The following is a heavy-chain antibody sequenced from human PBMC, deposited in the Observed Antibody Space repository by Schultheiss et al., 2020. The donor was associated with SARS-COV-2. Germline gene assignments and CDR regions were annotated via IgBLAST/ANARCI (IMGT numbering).Heavy chain of an antibody. CDR1: GGSISSGGYY. J-gene: IGHJ4*02. CDR3: ARATAFYGDYVMVRYYFDY. CDR2: INHSGST. D-gene: IGHD4-17*01. V-gene: IGHV4-61*08. Sequence: SETLSLTCAVSGGSISSGGYYWSWIRQPPGKGLEWIGEINHSGSTNYNPSLKSRVTISVDTSKNQFSLKLSSVTAADTAVYYCARATAFYGDYVMVRYYFDYWGQGTLVTVSS.